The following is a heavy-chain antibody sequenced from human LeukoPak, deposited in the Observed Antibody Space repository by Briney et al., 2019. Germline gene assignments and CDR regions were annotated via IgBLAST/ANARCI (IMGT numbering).Heavy chain of an antibody. J-gene: IGHJ3*02. D-gene: IGHD4-17*01. Sequence: GGSLRLSCAASGFTFSSFAMSWVRQAPGKGLEWVSASTTSGNTYYVDSVKGRFTISRDKSKNSLYPQMNSLRIEDTAVYYCAKVRVYGDYAFDIWGQGTMVTVSS. V-gene: IGHV3-23*01. CDR1: GFTFSSFA. CDR2: STTSGNT. CDR3: AKVRVYGDYAFDI.